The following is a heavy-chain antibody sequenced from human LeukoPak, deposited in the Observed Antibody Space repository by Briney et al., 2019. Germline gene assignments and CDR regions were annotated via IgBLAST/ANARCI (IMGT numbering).Heavy chain of an antibody. J-gene: IGHJ6*03. D-gene: IGHD3-22*01. Sequence: SGPTLVKPTQTLTLTCTFPGFSLSTSGVGVGWIRQPPGKALEWLALIYWDDDKRYSPSLKSRLTITKDTSKNQVVLTMTNMDPVDTATYYCAHTTYYYDSSGSIYYYYYMDVWGKGTTVTVSS. CDR2: IYWDDDK. V-gene: IGHV2-5*02. CDR1: GFSLSTSGVG. CDR3: AHTTYYYDSSGSIYYYYYMDV.